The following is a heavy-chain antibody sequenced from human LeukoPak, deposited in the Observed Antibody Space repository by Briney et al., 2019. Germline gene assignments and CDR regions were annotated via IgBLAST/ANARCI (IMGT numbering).Heavy chain of an antibody. CDR2: IYYSGST. CDR3: ARTGGASKYNWFDP. CDR1: GGSISSYY. V-gene: IGHV4-59*08. Sequence: SETLFLTCTVSGGSISSYYWSWIRQPPGKGLEWIGYIYYSGSTNYNPSLKSRVTISVDTSKNQFSLKLSSVTAADTAVYYCARTGGASKYNWFDPWGQGTLVTVSS. J-gene: IGHJ5*02. D-gene: IGHD1-1*01.